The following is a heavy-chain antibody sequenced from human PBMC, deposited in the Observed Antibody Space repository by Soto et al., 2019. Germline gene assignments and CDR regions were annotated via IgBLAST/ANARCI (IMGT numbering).Heavy chain of an antibody. CDR1: GFSLSTSGVG. Sequence: QITLKESGPTLVKPTQTLTLTCTFSGFSLSTSGVGVGWIRQPPGKALEWLALIYWDDDKRYSPSLKSRLTITTDTSKNQVVLTMTNMDPVDTATYYRAHRLDYGDYVGYYFDYWGQGTLVTVSS. J-gene: IGHJ4*02. D-gene: IGHD4-17*01. CDR2: IYWDDDK. CDR3: AHRLDYGDYVGYYFDY. V-gene: IGHV2-5*02.